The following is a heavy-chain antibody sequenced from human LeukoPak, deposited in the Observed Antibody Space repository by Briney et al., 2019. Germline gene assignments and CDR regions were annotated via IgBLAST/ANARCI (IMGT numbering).Heavy chain of an antibody. Sequence: PGGSLRLSCAASGFTFRRYWMSWARQASGKGLEWVANIKQDGSEKYYVDSVKGLFTISRDNAKNSLYLQMNSLRAEDTAVYYCVGLGENYWGQGTLVTVSS. J-gene: IGHJ4*02. V-gene: IGHV3-7*02. CDR3: VGLGENY. CDR2: IKQDGSEK. CDR1: GFTFRRYW. D-gene: IGHD3-10*01.